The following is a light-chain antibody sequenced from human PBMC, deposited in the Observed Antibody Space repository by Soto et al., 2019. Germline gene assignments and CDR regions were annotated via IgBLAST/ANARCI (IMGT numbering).Light chain of an antibody. CDR3: QQYNDWPYT. CDR1: QSVSDY. CDR2: GAS. J-gene: IGKJ2*01. V-gene: IGKV3-15*01. Sequence: EIVLTQSPATLSVSPGERATLSCRASQSVSDYLAWYQQKPGQAPRLLIHGASTRANGIPVRFSGSGSGTKFTLTISSLQSEDSAIYYCQQYNDWPYTFGQGTKVDIK.